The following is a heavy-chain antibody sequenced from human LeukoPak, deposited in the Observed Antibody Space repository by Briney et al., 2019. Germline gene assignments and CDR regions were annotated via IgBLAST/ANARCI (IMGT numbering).Heavy chain of an antibody. CDR1: GGSITNRNW. CDR2: IYHTGIT. J-gene: IGHJ3*02. CDR3: ARVFELGMNAVDI. V-gene: IGHV4-4*02. D-gene: IGHD7-27*01. Sequence: SETLSLTCTISGGSITNRNWWSWVRQPPGKGLEWIGEIYHTGITKYSPSLKSRVAISVDKSKNQFSLNVTSVTAADTAIYYCARVFELGMNAVDIWGQGTMVTVSS.